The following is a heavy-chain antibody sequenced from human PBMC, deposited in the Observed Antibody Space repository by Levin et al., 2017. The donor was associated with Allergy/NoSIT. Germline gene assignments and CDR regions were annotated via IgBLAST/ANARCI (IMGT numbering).Heavy chain of an antibody. CDR3: ARASSFDAFDI. V-gene: IGHV1-69*02. J-gene: IGHJ3*02. Sequence: SVKVSCKASGGTFSSYTISWVRQAPGQGLEWMGRIIPILGIANYAQKFQGRVTITADKSTSTAYMELSSLRSEDTAVYYCARASSFDAFDIWGQGTMVTVSS. CDR1: GGTFSSYT. D-gene: IGHD6-13*01. CDR2: IIPILGIA.